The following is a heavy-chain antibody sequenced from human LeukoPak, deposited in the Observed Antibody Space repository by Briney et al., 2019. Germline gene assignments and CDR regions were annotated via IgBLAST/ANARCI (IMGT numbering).Heavy chain of an antibody. J-gene: IGHJ6*02. D-gene: IGHD4-23*01. V-gene: IGHV3-7*03. CDR3: AKDINSDNYYGMDV. CDR2: IKHDGSAQ. Sequence: GGSLRLSCAASGFTFSRYWMNWVRQAPGKGLEWVANIKHDGSAQNYVDSVKGRFTISRDNAKNSLYLQMNSLRAEDAALYYCAKDINSDNYYGMDVWGQGTTVTVSS. CDR1: GFTFSRYW.